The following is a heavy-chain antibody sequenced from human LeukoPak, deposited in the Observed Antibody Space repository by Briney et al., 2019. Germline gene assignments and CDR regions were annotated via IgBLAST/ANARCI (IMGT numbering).Heavy chain of an antibody. D-gene: IGHD5-24*01. V-gene: IGHV3-23*01. CDR1: GFTFSSYA. CDR2: ISGSGGST. Sequence: GGSLRLSCAASGFTFSSYAMSWVRQAPGKGLEWVSAISGSGGSTYYADSVKGRFTISRDNSKNTLYLQMNSPRAEDTAVYYCVPSGGLATISGGPGSLDYWGQGTLVTVSS. J-gene: IGHJ4*02. CDR3: VPSGGLATISGGPGSLDY.